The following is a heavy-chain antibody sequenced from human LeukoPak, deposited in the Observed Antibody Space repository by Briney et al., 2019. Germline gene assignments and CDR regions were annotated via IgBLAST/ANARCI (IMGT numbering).Heavy chain of an antibody. V-gene: IGHV1-8*01. CDR2: MNPNSGNT. CDR3: AILWRGVSYPYYFDY. J-gene: IGHJ4*02. Sequence: ASVKVSCKASGYTFTSYDINWVRQATGQGLEWMGWMNPNSGNTGYAQKFQGRVTMTRNTSISTAYMELSSLRSEDTAVYYCAILWRGVSYPYYFDYWGQGTLVTVSS. CDR1: GYTFTSYD. D-gene: IGHD1-26*01.